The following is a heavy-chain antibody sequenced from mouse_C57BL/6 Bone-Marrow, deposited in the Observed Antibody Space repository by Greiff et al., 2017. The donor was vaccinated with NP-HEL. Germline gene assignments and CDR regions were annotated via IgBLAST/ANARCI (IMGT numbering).Heavy chain of an antibody. CDR2: INPYNGGT. Sequence: VHVKQSGPVLVKPGASVKMSCKASGYTFTDYYMNWVKQSHGKSLEWIGVINPYNGGTSYNQKFKGKATLTVDKSSSTAYMELNSLTSEDSAVYYCARERITTVVKYFDVWGTGTTVTVSS. V-gene: IGHV1-19*01. D-gene: IGHD1-1*01. J-gene: IGHJ1*03. CDR1: GYTFTDYY. CDR3: ARERITTVVKYFDV.